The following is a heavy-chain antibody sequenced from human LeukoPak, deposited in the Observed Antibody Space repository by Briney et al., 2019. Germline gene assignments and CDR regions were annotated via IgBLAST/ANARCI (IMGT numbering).Heavy chain of an antibody. V-gene: IGHV4-59*01. CDR1: GGSISSYY. Sequence: SETLSLTCTVSGGSISSYYWSWIRQPPGKGLEWIGYIYYSGSTNYNPSLKSRVTISVDTSKNQFSLKLSSVTAADTAVYYCARVTTSGYSSSWYQVHYYYYMDVWGKGTTVTISS. CDR2: IYYSGST. CDR3: ARVTTSGYSSSWYQVHYYYYMDV. D-gene: IGHD6-13*01. J-gene: IGHJ6*03.